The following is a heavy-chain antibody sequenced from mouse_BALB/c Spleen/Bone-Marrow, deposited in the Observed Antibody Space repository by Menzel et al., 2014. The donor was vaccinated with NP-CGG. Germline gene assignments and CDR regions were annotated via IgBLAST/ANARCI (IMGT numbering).Heavy chain of an antibody. CDR2: IDPANVNT. V-gene: IGHV14-3*02. D-gene: IGHD1-1*02. J-gene: IGHJ2*01. CDR1: GFNIKDTY. CDR3: ASYAYGYYFDY. Sequence: DVQLQESGAELVKPGASVKLSCTASGFNIKDTYMHWVKQRPEQGLEWIGRIDPANVNTKYDPKFQGKATITAGTSSNTAYLQLSSLTSEDTAVYYCASYAYGYYFDYWGQGTTLTVSS.